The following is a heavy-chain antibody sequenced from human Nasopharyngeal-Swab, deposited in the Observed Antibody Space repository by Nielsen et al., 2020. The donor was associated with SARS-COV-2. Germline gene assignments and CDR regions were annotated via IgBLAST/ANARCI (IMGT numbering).Heavy chain of an antibody. CDR2: ISYDGSNK. Sequence: GESLKISCAASGFTFSSYAMHWVRQAPGKGLEWVAVISYDGSNKYYADSVKGRFTISRDNSKNTLYLQMNSLRAEDTAVYYCARVNLPVTMIGDQNYYYGMDVWGQGTTVTVSS. CDR3: ARVNLPVTMIGDQNYYYGMDV. D-gene: IGHD3-22*01. J-gene: IGHJ6*02. V-gene: IGHV3-30-3*01. CDR1: GFTFSSYA.